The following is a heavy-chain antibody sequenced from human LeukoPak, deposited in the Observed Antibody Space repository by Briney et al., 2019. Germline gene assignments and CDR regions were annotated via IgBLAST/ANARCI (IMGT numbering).Heavy chain of an antibody. J-gene: IGHJ4*02. V-gene: IGHV5-51*01. D-gene: IGHD6-6*01. CDR3: ARHSRFSSSSRVFDY. Sequence: GESLQISCKGSGFTFASYWIGWVRQMPGKGLEWMGIIYLGDSDTRYSPSFQGQVTISADKSISTAYLQWSSLKASDTAMYYCARHSRFSSSSRVFDYWGQGTLVTVSS. CDR1: GFTFASYW. CDR2: IYLGDSDT.